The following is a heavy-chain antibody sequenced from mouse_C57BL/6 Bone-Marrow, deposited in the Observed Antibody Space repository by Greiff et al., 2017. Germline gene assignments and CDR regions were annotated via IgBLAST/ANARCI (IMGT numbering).Heavy chain of an antibody. CDR3: ARVYDGYPAWFAY. CDR2: IYPRDGST. CDR1: GYTFTDHT. D-gene: IGHD2-3*01. V-gene: IGHV1-78*01. Sequence: VQRVESDAELVKPGASVKISCKASGYTFTDHTIHWMKQRPEQGLEWIGYIYPRDGSTKYNEKFKGKATLTADKSSSTAYMQLNSLTSEDSAVYFCARVYDGYPAWFAYWGQGTLVTVSA. J-gene: IGHJ3*01.